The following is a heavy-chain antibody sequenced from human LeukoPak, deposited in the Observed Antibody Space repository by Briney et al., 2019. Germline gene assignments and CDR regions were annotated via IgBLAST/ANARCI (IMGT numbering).Heavy chain of an antibody. V-gene: IGHV3-33*05. J-gene: IGHJ4*02. CDR2: ILYDGSHK. CDR1: GFTFSSYG. D-gene: IGHD3-9*01. Sequence: GGSLRLSCAASGFTFSSYGMHWVRQGPGKGLEWVAVILYDGSHKYYVDSVKGRFNISRDNSKSTLCLQMNSLRVEDTAVYYCARADRYLDWLLPDFWGQGTLVTVSS. CDR3: ARADRYLDWLLPDF.